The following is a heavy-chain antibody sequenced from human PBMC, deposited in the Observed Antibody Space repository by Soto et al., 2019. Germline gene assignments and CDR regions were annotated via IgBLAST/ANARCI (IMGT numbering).Heavy chain of an antibody. D-gene: IGHD1-1*01. Sequence: ETLSLTCAVYGGSFSGYYWSWIRQPPGKGLEWIGEISHSGRTNYNPSLKSRVTISIDMSRNHFSLKLSSVTAADTALYYCARVERGTATTVVDAFDIWGQGTMVTVSS. CDR1: GGSFSGYY. J-gene: IGHJ3*02. CDR2: ISHSGRT. V-gene: IGHV4-34*01. CDR3: ARVERGTATTVVDAFDI.